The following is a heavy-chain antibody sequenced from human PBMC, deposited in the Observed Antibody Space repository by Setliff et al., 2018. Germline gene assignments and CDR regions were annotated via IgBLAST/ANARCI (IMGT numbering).Heavy chain of an antibody. CDR1: GLTFTNYY. CDR3: AKDPKYRGVWPHPAYFDY. Sequence: GGSLRLSCAASGLTFTNYYMNWVRQAPGKGLERVAMMSHDGRNKYYADSVKDRFTISRDNSKNTLYLQMSSLRPEDSAVYYCAKDPKYRGVWPHPAYFDYWGQGALVTVSS. V-gene: IGHV3-30*15. J-gene: IGHJ4*02. D-gene: IGHD6-6*01. CDR2: MSHDGRNK.